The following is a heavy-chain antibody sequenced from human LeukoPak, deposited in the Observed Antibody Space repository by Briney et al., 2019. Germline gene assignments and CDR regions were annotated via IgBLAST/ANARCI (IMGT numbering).Heavy chain of an antibody. J-gene: IGHJ1*01. Sequence: GGSLRLSCAASGFTFTDYYMSWIRQAPGRGLEWLSYISSGSSDTNYADSVKGRFTISRDNAKKSLYLQMNSLRAEDTAVYYCANNQIAAAGTGDFQHWGQGTLVTVSS. V-gene: IGHV3-11*03. D-gene: IGHD6-13*01. CDR2: ISSGSSDT. CDR3: ANNQIAAAGTGDFQH. CDR1: GFTFTDYY.